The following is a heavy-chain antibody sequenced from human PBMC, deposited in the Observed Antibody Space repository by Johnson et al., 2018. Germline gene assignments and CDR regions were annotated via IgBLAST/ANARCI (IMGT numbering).Heavy chain of an antibody. CDR3: ARVGSRIFGSRDYYYYYYMDV. J-gene: IGHJ6*03. V-gene: IGHV3-30*03. CDR1: GFTFSSYG. Sequence: QVQLVQAGGGVVQPGRSLRLSCAASGFTFSSYGMHWVRPAPGKGLEGVAVISYDGSNKYYADSVKGRFTISRDNSKTTLYLQMNNLKAEDTAVYYFARVGSRIFGSRDYYYYYYMDVWGKGTTVTVSS. CDR2: ISYDGSNK. D-gene: IGHD3-3*01.